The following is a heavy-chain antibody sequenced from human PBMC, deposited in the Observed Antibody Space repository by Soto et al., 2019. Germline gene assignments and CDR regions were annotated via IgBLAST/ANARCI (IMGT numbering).Heavy chain of an antibody. CDR3: TIQIMITYGSAFDY. Sequence: DVQVVESGGGLVQPGGSLRLSCVASGFTFTDAWMNWVRQAPGKGLEWVGRIKSFPDGGTTDYAAPVRGRFTISRDDSKNTVYLQLNSLKPEDTALYYCTIQIMITYGSAFDYWGRGALVTVSS. J-gene: IGHJ4*02. CDR1: GFTFTDAW. V-gene: IGHV3-15*01. D-gene: IGHD3-16*01. CDR2: IKSFPDGGTT.